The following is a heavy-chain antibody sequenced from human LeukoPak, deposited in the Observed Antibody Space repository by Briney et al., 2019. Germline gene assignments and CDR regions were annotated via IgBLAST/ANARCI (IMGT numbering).Heavy chain of an antibody. J-gene: IGHJ4*02. Sequence: GASVKVSCKVSGYTLTELSMHWVRQAPGKGLEWMGGFDHEDGETIYAQKFQGRVTMTEDTSTDTAYMELSSLRSEDTAVYYCATVGPHNEWELTDWGQGTLVTVSS. CDR1: GYTLTELS. V-gene: IGHV1-24*01. CDR2: FDHEDGET. CDR3: ATVGPHNEWELTD. D-gene: IGHD1-26*01.